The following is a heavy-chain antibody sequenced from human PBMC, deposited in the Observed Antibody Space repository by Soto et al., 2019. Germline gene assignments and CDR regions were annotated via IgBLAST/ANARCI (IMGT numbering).Heavy chain of an antibody. J-gene: IGHJ4*02. V-gene: IGHV3-30*18. CDR2: VSYDGSYK. Sequence: QVPLVESGGGVAQPGRSLRLSCAVSGFTFSDYGMHWVRQAPGKGPEWVAVVSYDGSYKYYADSVKGRFTVSRDLSGNTLFLQMNSLRLEDTAVYFCAKEMYPRTVLDSSSPWGDYWGQGTLVGVSS. CDR1: GFTFSDYG. D-gene: IGHD6-6*01. CDR3: AKEMYPRTVLDSSSPWGDY.